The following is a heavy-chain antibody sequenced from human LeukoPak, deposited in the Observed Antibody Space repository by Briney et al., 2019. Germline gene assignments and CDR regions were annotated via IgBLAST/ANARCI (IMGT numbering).Heavy chain of an antibody. D-gene: IGHD6-19*01. Sequence: SDPLSLTCTLSGGSISSYYWSWVRQPPEKGLEWIGYVYYSGGTNYNPSLKSRVTISVDTSKNQFSLKLSSVTAADTAVYYCARGSGWYFYWGQGSLVTVSS. V-gene: IGHV4-59*07. J-gene: IGHJ4*02. CDR2: VYYSGGT. CDR1: GGSISSYY. CDR3: ARGSGWYFY.